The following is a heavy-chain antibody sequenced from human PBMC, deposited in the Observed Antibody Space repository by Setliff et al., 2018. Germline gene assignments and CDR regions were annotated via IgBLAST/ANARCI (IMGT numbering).Heavy chain of an antibody. CDR1: GFTFSDYY. CDR3: ARDYHGPDH. CDR2: ISGSGYTI. V-gene: IGHV3-11*04. D-gene: IGHD3-16*02. Sequence: PGESLKISCAASGFTFSDYYMSWIRQAPGKGLEWVSYISGSGYTIYYADSVKGRFTISRDNAKNSLYLQMNSLRGEDTAVYYCARDYHGPDHWGQGTLVTVSS. J-gene: IGHJ5*02.